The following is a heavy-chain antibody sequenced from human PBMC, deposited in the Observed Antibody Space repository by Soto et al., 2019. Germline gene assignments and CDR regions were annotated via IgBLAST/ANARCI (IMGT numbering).Heavy chain of an antibody. CDR2: IKEDGSEE. V-gene: IGHV3-7*03. Sequence: GGSLRLSCAASGFTFRTFWMTWVRQAPGKGLEWVANIKEDGSEEYFADAVKGRFTISRDNANHPVYLQMNSLRVDDTALYYCAKGDHWGTRVKYYYGLDVWGQGTTVTVSS. D-gene: IGHD7-27*01. J-gene: IGHJ6*02. CDR1: GFTFRTFW. CDR3: AKGDHWGTRVKYYYGLDV.